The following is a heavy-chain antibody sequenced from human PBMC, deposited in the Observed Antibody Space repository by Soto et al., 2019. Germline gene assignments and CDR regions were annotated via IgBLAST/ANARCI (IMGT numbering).Heavy chain of an antibody. D-gene: IGHD3-10*01. Sequence: QVQLVQSGAEVKKPGALVKVSCKASGYDFTDHYIHWVRQAPGQGLEWMGIISPDGGSTRYSQKFQARITITRDTSTSTVYMELSSLRSEDTAVYYCARAPRGGVIIVITSAQIDYWGQGTLVTVSS. J-gene: IGHJ4*02. CDR1: GYDFTDHY. CDR3: ARAPRGGVIIVITSAQIDY. CDR2: ISPDGGST. V-gene: IGHV1-46*01.